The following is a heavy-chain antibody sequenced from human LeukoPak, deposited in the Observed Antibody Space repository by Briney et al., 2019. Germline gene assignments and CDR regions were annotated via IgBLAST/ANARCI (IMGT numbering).Heavy chain of an antibody. CDR3: ARAPDLYGDYPRVYYYYGMDV. CDR2: ISGSGGST. D-gene: IGHD4-17*01. CDR1: GFTFSSYA. J-gene: IGHJ6*02. Sequence: GGSLRLSCAASGFTFSSYAMSWVRQAPGKGLEWVSAISGSGGSTYYADSVKGRFTISRDNSKNTLYLQMNSLRAEDTAVYYCARAPDLYGDYPRVYYYYGMDVWGQGTTVTVSS. V-gene: IGHV3-23*01.